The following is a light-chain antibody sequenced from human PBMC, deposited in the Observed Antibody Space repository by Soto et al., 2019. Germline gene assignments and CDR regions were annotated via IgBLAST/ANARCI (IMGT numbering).Light chain of an antibody. CDR3: QQYNNWPPART. Sequence: EIVMTQSPATLSVSPGERATLSCRASQSVSSNLAWYQQKPGQAPRLLIYGASTRATGIPARFSGSGSGTKFTLTISSLQSEDFAVYYCQQYNNWPPARTFGQGTKVEIK. CDR1: QSVSSN. V-gene: IGKV3-15*01. CDR2: GAS. J-gene: IGKJ1*01.